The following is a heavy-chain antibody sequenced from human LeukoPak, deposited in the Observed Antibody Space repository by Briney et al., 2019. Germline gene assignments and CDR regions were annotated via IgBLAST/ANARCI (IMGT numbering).Heavy chain of an antibody. D-gene: IGHD3-22*01. CDR2: IYYSGST. J-gene: IGHJ3*02. CDR1: GGSTSSHY. V-gene: IGHV4-59*11. Sequence: SETLSLTCTVSGGSTSSHYWSWIRQPPGKGLEWIGYIYYSGSTNYNPSLKSRVTISVDTSKNQFSLKLSPVTAADTAVYYCARDDSSGSWGAFDIWGQGTMVTVSS. CDR3: ARDDSSGSWGAFDI.